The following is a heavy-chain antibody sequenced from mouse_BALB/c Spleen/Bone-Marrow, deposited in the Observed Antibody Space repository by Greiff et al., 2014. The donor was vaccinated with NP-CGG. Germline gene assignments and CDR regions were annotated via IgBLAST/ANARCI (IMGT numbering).Heavy chain of an antibody. CDR3: ARLGTTAVPDY. J-gene: IGHJ2*01. D-gene: IGHD1-1*01. Sequence: EVQLQQSGPELVKPGASVKVSCKASGYAFTNYNMYWVKQSHGKSLEWIGYNDPYSGGTNYNQKFKGKATLTVDKSSSTAYMHLYSLTSEDSAVYYCARLGTTAVPDYWGQGTTLTVSS. V-gene: IGHV1S135*01. CDR1: GYAFTNYN. CDR2: NDPYSGGT.